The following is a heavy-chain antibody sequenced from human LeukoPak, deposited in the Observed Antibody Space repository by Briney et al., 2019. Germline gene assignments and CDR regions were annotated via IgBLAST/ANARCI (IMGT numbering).Heavy chain of an antibody. V-gene: IGHV3-11*04. D-gene: IGHD1-26*01. CDR2: ISSPSTTI. Sequence: GGSLRLSCAASGFTFSDYYMSWIRQAPGKGLEWISYISSPSTTIFQADSVKGRFTISRDNAQNSLYLQMNSLRAEDTAVYFCARGRGSYHPISAFDVWGQGAMVIVSS. CDR1: GFTFSDYY. J-gene: IGHJ3*01. CDR3: ARGRGSYHPISAFDV.